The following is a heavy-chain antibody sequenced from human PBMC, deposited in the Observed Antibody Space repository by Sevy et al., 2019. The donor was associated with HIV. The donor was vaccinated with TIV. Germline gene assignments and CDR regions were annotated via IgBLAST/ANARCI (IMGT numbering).Heavy chain of an antibody. CDR3: ARDRGYCSGGSCHSAGFDY. V-gene: IGHV6-1*01. J-gene: IGHJ4*01. CDR2: TYYRSKWFS. CDR1: GDSVNSAA. Sequence: SQTLSLTCAISGDSVNSAAWNWIRQSPSRGLEWLGRTYYRSKWFSDYALSVKSRRTISPDTSKNQFSLQLNSVTPEDTAVYYCARDRGYCSGGSCHSAGFDYWGHGTLVTVSS. D-gene: IGHD2-15*01.